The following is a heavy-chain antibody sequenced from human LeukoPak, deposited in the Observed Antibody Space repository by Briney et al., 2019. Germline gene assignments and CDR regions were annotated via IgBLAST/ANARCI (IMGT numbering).Heavy chain of an antibody. J-gene: IGHJ4*02. CDR3: ARYYGSGRDPDY. V-gene: IGHV1-2*02. Sequence: ASVKVSCKASGCTFTGYYMHWVRQAPGQGLEWMGWINPNSGGTNYAQKFQGRVTMTRDTSISTAYMELSRLRSDDTAVYFCARYYGSGRDPDYWGQGTLVTVSS. D-gene: IGHD3-10*01. CDR2: INPNSGGT. CDR1: GCTFTGYY.